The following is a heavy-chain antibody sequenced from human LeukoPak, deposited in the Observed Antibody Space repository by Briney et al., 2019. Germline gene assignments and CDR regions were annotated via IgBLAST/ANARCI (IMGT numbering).Heavy chain of an antibody. CDR3: ARSSSTPSDALDI. CDR1: GYTFTSSD. Sequence: GASVKVSCKASGYTFTSSDINWVGQATGQGLEWMGWMNPNSGKTASAQKFQGRVTMTRNTSISTAYMELSRLRAEDTAVYYCARSSSTPSDALDIWGQGTMVTVSS. CDR2: MNPNSGKT. V-gene: IGHV1-8*01. J-gene: IGHJ3*02.